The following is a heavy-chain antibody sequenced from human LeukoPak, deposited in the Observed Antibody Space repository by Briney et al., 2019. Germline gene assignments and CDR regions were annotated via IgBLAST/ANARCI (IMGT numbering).Heavy chain of an antibody. CDR3: AKRGQVTMAVAMYYFDQ. Sequence: PGRSLRLSCAVSGFTFDDYPMHWVRQAPGKGLEWVSGISRDSGSIGYADSVKGRFTISRDNAKNSLYLQMNSLRAEDTALYYCAKRGQVTMAVAMYYFDQWGQGTLVTVSS. J-gene: IGHJ4*02. D-gene: IGHD6-19*01. V-gene: IGHV3-9*01. CDR2: ISRDSGSI. CDR1: GFTFDDYP.